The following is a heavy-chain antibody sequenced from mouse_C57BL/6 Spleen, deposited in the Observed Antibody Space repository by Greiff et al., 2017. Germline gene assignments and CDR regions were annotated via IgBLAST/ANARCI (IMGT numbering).Heavy chain of an antibody. V-gene: IGHV1-42*01. D-gene: IGHD2-3*01. CDR3: ARMDDLYYAMDY. Sequence: EVQVVESGPELVKPGASVKISCKASGYSFTGYYMNWVKQSPEKSLEWIGEINPSTGGTTYNQKFKAKATLTVDKSSSTAYMQLKSLTSEDSAVYYCARMDDLYYAMDYWGQGTSVTVSS. CDR2: INPSTGGT. CDR1: GYSFTGYY. J-gene: IGHJ4*01.